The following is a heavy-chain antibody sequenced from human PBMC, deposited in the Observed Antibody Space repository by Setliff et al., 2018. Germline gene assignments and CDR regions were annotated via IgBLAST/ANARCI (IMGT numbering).Heavy chain of an antibody. V-gene: IGHV4-34*01. CDR3: RFWSSYYKNDY. CDR1: GDSFSDYY. D-gene: IGHD3-3*01. J-gene: IGHJ4*02. Sequence: SETLSLTCAVYGDSFSDYYWSWIRQPPGKGLEWIGILYYTGATYYNPSLNSRVSVSVDTPTNQFSLKVFSVTAADTAVYYCRFWSSYYKNDYWAQGTLVTVSS. CDR2: LYYTGAT.